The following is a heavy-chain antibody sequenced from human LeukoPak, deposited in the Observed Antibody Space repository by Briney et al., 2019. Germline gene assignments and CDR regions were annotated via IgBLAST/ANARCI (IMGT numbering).Heavy chain of an antibody. Sequence: PGGSVRLSCAASGFTFSSYGTHWFRQAPAKGLEWVAFIRYDRSNKYYADSVKGRFTISRDNSKNTLYLQMNGMRAKDTAVYYCAKAEAPAHAFDIWGQGTMVTVSS. J-gene: IGHJ3*02. V-gene: IGHV3-30*02. CDR2: IRYDRSNK. CDR1: GFTFSSYG. CDR3: AKAEAPAHAFDI. D-gene: IGHD6-6*01.